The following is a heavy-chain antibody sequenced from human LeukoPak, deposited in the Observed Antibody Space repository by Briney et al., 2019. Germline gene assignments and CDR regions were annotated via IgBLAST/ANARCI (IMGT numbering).Heavy chain of an antibody. J-gene: IGHJ5*02. CDR2: IYTSGST. V-gene: IGHV4-4*07. CDR1: GGSISSYY. D-gene: IGHD3-3*01. Sequence: SETLSLTRTVSGGSISSYYWSWIRQPAGKGLEWIGRIYTSGSTNYNPSLKSRVTMSVDTSKNQFSLKLSSVTAADTAVYYCARDRRRYYDFWSGYYNNWFDPWGQGTLVTVSS. CDR3: ARDRRRYYDFWSGYYNNWFDP.